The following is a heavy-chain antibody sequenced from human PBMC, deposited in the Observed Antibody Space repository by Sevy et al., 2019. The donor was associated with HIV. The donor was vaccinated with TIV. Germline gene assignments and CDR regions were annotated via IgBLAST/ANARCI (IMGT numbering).Heavy chain of an antibody. D-gene: IGHD1-1*01. V-gene: IGHV3-33*01. CDR2: IWYDGGKK. CDR3: ARHDGSDTTPYGIDV. CDR1: GFTFNYYG. Sequence: GGSLRLSCAASGFTFNYYGIHWVRQAPGKGLEWVAAIWYDGGKKYYADSEKGRFTIARDNFKNTVYLQMNSLRAEDTAVYYCARHDGSDTTPYGIDVWGQGTAVTVSS. J-gene: IGHJ6*02.